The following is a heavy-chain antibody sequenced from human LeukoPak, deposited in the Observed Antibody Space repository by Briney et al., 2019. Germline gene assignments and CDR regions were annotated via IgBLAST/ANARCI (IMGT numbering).Heavy chain of an antibody. Sequence: PSETLSLTCAVSGGSISSDHWWSWVRQPPGKGLEWIGEIHHSGSTNYNPSLKSRVTISVDKLKNQFSLKMSSVTAADTAVYYCASKLTAVAGYFDYWGQGTLVTVSS. CDR3: ASKLTAVAGYFDY. CDR1: GGSISSDHW. D-gene: IGHD6-19*01. V-gene: IGHV4-4*02. J-gene: IGHJ4*02. CDR2: IHHSGST.